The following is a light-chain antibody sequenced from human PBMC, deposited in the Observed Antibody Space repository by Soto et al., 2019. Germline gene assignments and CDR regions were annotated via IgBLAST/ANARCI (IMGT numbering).Light chain of an antibody. J-gene: IGKJ4*01. CDR3: QQHDMHPLT. CDR1: QDIAIY. Sequence: IQLTQSPSSLSASVGDRVTITCRASQDIAIYLAWYQQKPGEAPKLLIYDASTLYAGVPSRFSGSGSGTDSTLTITSLQAEDIATYYCQQHDMHPLTFGGGTKVDIK. V-gene: IGKV1-33*01. CDR2: DAS.